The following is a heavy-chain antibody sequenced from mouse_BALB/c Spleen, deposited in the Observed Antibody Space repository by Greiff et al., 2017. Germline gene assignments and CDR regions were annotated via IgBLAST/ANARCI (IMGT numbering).Heavy chain of an antibody. CDR3: TRAPYDSYYFDY. CDR2: ISSGGSYT. J-gene: IGHJ2*01. Sequence: EVKVVESGGGLVKPGGSLKLSCAASGFTFSSYTMSWVRQTPEKRLEWVATISSGGSYTYYPDSVKGRFTISRDNAKNTLYLQMSSLKSEDTAMYYCTRAPYDSYYFDYWGQGTTLTVSS. V-gene: IGHV5-6-4*01. CDR1: GFTFSSYT. D-gene: IGHD2-4*01.